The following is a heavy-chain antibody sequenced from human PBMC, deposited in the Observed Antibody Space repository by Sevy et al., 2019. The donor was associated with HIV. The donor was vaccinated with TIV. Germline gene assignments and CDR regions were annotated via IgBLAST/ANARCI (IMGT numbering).Heavy chain of an antibody. CDR2: ISGSGGST. J-gene: IGHJ6*02. Sequence: GGSLRLSCAASGFTFISYAMSWVRQAPGKGLEWVSGISGSGGSTYYADSVKGRFTISRDNSKNTLYLQMNSLRAEDTAVYYCAKGTTVTPAYYYYSMDVWGQGTTVTVSS. D-gene: IGHD4-17*01. CDR3: AKGTTVTPAYYYYSMDV. V-gene: IGHV3-23*01. CDR1: GFTFISYA.